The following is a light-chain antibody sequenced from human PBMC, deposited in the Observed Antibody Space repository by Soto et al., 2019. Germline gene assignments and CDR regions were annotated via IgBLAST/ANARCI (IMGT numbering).Light chain of an antibody. V-gene: IGLV2-14*01. CDR1: SSDVGGYNY. Sequence: QSALTQPASVSGSPGQSITISCTGTSSDVGGYNYVSWYQQHPGKAPKLMIYDVNNRPSGVSNRFFGSKSGNTASLTITGLQAEDEADYYCSSSTRSSTLVFGGGTKLTVL. J-gene: IGLJ2*01. CDR2: DVN. CDR3: SSSTRSSTLV.